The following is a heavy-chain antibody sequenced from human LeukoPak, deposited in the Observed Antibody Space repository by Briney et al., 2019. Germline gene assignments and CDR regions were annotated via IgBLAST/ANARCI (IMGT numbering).Heavy chain of an antibody. Sequence: GASVKVSCKASGGTFSSYAISWVRQAPGQGLEWMGGIIPILGIANYAQKFQGRVTITADKSTSTAYMELSSLRSEDTAVYYCARDASGGDQLYYYGMDVWGQGTTVTVSS. CDR1: GGTFSSYA. CDR2: IIPILGIA. J-gene: IGHJ6*02. V-gene: IGHV1-69*10. D-gene: IGHD2-21*02. CDR3: ARDASGGDQLYYYGMDV.